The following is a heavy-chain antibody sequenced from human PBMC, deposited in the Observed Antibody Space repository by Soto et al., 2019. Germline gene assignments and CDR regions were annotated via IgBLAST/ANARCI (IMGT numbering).Heavy chain of an antibody. CDR1: GFTFSSYW. D-gene: IGHD3-16*01. V-gene: IGHV3-74*03. Sequence: EVQLVESGGGLVQPGGSLRLSCAASGFTFSSYWMHWVRQDPGKGLVWVSSIKTDGTATQYADSVKGRFTVSRDNAKNTLYSQMISLRAEDTAVYYCAKDLSWGQCDYWGQGTLVTVSS. J-gene: IGHJ4*02. CDR2: IKTDGTAT. CDR3: AKDLSWGQCDY.